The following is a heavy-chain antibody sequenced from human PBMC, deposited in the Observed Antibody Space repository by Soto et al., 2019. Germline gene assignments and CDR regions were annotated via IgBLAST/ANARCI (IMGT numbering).Heavy chain of an antibody. CDR3: ASGASRWYPYFFDS. J-gene: IGHJ4*02. V-gene: IGHV1-69*13. Sequence: ASVKVSCKASEGTFNSYAIAWVRQAPGQGLEWMGGIIPYYNTLNYAQKFQDRVTITADDSTNTVYMELSSLRSDDTAVYFCASGASRWYPYFFDSWAQGTLVTVSS. CDR2: IIPYYNTL. CDR1: EGTFNSYA. D-gene: IGHD6-13*01.